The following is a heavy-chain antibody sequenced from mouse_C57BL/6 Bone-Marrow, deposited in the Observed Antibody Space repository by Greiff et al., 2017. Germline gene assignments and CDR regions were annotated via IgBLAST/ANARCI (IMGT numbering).Heavy chain of an antibody. CDR1: GYTFTSYG. CDR2: IYPRSGNT. V-gene: IGHV1-81*01. Sequence: QVQLQQSGAELARPGASVKLSCKASGYTFTSYGISWVKQRPGQGLEWIGEIYPRSGNTYYNEKFKGKATLTADKSSSTAYMELRSLTSEDSAVYFCARRDYDYDGWYFDVWGTGTTVTVSS. J-gene: IGHJ1*03. D-gene: IGHD2-4*01. CDR3: ARRDYDYDGWYFDV.